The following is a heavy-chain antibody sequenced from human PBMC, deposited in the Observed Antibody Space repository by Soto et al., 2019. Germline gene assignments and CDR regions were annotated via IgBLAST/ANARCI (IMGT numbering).Heavy chain of an antibody. V-gene: IGHV4-4*07. J-gene: IGHJ5*02. CDR1: VASISGFY. CDR2: IYATGTT. Sequence: SETLSLTCTFSVASISGFYWSCIRNSAGKGLEWIGRIYATGTTDYNPSLKSRVMMSVDTSKKQFSLKLRSVTAADTAVYYCVRDGTKTLRDWFDPWGQGIVVTVSS. CDR3: VRDGTKTLRDWFDP. D-gene: IGHD1-1*01.